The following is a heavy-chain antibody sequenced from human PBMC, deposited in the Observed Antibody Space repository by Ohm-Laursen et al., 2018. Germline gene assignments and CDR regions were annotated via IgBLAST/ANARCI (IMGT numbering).Heavy chain of an antibody. Sequence: SLRLSCAASGFTFSDYYMSWIRQAPGKGLEWVSYISSSGSTIYYADSVKGRFTISRDNAKNSLYLQMNSLRAEDTAVYYCARDWIDYDFWSGYYREYNWFDPWGQGTLVTVSS. J-gene: IGHJ5*02. CDR3: ARDWIDYDFWSGYYREYNWFDP. D-gene: IGHD3-3*01. CDR1: GFTFSDYY. V-gene: IGHV3-11*01. CDR2: ISSSGSTI.